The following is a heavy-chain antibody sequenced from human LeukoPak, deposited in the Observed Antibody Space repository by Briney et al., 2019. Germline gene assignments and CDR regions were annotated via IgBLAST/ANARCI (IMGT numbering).Heavy chain of an antibody. CDR1: GYSISSGYY. Sequence: PSETLSLTCAVSGYSISSGYYWGWIRQPPGKGLEWIGSIYHSGSTYYNPSLKSRVTISVDTSKNQFSLKLSSVTAADTAVYYCASGGHYYDSSGYYFDAFDIWGQGTMVTVSS. J-gene: IGHJ3*02. CDR3: ASGGHYYDSSGYYFDAFDI. D-gene: IGHD3-22*01. V-gene: IGHV4-38-2*01. CDR2: IYHSGST.